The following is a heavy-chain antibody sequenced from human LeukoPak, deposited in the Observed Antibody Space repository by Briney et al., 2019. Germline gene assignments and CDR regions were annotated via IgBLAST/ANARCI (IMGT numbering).Heavy chain of an antibody. V-gene: IGHV1-46*01. D-gene: IGHD5-12*01. CDR1: GYTFTSYY. Sequence: ASVKVSCKASGYTFTSYYMHWVRQAPGQGLEWMGIINPSGGSTSYAQKFQGRVTMTRDTSTSTVYMELSSLRSEDTAVYYCARAERAGYSGPNAFDIWGQGTMVTVSS. J-gene: IGHJ3*02. CDR2: INPSGGST. CDR3: ARAERAGYSGPNAFDI.